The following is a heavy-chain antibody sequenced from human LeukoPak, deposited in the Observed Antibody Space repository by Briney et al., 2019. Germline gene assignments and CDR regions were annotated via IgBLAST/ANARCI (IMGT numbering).Heavy chain of an antibody. V-gene: IGHV4-61*02. CDR1: GGSISSGSYY. J-gene: IGHJ4*02. CDR2: IYTSGST. Sequence: SETLSLTCTVSGGSISSGSYYWTWVRQPAGKGLEWIGRIYTSGSTNHNPSLKSRVTISLDTSKNQFSLKLISVTAADTAVYFCARERTDTSMDYWGQGTLVTVSS. D-gene: IGHD5-18*01. CDR3: ARERTDTSMDY.